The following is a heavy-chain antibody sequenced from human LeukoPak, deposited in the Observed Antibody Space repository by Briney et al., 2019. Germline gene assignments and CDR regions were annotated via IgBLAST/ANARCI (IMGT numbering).Heavy chain of an antibody. CDR2: IYYTGRT. Sequence: PSETLSLTCSIYGGSINSNYWYWSWIRQPPGKGLEWIGYIYYTGRTKNNPSLKSRVTISIDTSKNQFSLKLTSVTAADTAVYYCASGPDFNMDVWGKGTTVTVSS. J-gene: IGHJ6*03. CDR3: ASGPDFNMDV. V-gene: IGHV4-59*01. D-gene: IGHD3-3*01. CDR1: GGSINSNYWY.